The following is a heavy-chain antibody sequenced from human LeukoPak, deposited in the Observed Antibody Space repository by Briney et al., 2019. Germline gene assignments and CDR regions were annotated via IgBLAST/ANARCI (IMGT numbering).Heavy chain of an antibody. Sequence: TSETLSLTCTVSGGSISSGSYYWSWIRQPAGKGLEWIGRIYTSGSTNYNPSLKSRVTISVDTSKNQFSLKLSSVTAADTAVYYCARAPRGVAAAVTHFDYWGQGTLVTVSS. CDR1: GGSISSGSYY. J-gene: IGHJ4*02. V-gene: IGHV4-61*02. CDR2: IYTSGST. CDR3: ARAPRGVAAAVTHFDY. D-gene: IGHD6-13*01.